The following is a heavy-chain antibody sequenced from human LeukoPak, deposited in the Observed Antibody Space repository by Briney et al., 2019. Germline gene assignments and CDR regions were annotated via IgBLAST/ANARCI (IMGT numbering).Heavy chain of an antibody. J-gene: IGHJ1*01. D-gene: IGHD3-22*01. CDR2: IKQDGSEK. Sequence: QAGGSLRLSCAASGFTFSSYWMSWLRQAPGKGREGVANIKQDGSEKYYVDSVKGRFTISRDNAKNSLYLQMSSLRADDTAVYYCARDRLLYYYNSGPTGHFQHWGQGTLVTV. CDR1: GFTFSSYW. V-gene: IGHV3-7*01. CDR3: ARDRLLYYYNSGPTGHFQH.